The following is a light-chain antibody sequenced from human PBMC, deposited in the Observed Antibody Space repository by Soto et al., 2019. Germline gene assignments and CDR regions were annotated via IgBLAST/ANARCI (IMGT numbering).Light chain of an antibody. J-gene: IGKJ1*01. CDR2: GSS. CDR3: QQYSNWPWT. V-gene: IGKV3D-15*01. Sequence: EVVRTKSSATLAMSPGERATLSCRASQSVTTNMAWYHHKPGQAPRLLMSGSSSRASGVPVRFSGSGSGTEFTLPISSLQSEDFAFNHVQQYSNWPWTSGQGTKV. CDR1: QSVTTN.